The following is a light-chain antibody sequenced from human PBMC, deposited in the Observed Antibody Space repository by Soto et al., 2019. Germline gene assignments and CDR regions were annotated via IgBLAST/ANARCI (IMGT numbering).Light chain of an antibody. CDR1: QSVAIN. V-gene: IGKV3-15*01. CDR2: GAS. J-gene: IGKJ5*01. CDR3: QQYSNWPPIT. Sequence: EIVMTQSPATLSVSPGERATLSCRASQSVAINLSWYQQKPVQAPRLLIYGASARATGLPERFSGSGSGTHFTLTISSLQSEDFAIYYCQQYSNWPPITFGQGTRLEI.